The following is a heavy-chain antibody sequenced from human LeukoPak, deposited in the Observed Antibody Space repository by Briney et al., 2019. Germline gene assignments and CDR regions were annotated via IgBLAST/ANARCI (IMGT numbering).Heavy chain of an antibody. CDR3: ARDIVVVVAASNWLDP. D-gene: IGHD2-15*01. Sequence: WASVKVSCKASGYTFTGYYMHWVRQAPGQGLEWMGWINPNSGGTNYAQKFQGRVTMTRDTSISTAYMELSRPRSDDTAVYYCARDIVVVVAASNWLDPWGQGTLVTVSS. CDR2: INPNSGGT. CDR1: GYTFTGYY. J-gene: IGHJ5*02. V-gene: IGHV1-2*02.